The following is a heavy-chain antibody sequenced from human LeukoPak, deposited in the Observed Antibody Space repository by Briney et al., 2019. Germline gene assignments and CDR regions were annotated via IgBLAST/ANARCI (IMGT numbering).Heavy chain of an antibody. CDR2: MNPNSGNT. V-gene: IGHV1-8*02. D-gene: IGHD3-22*01. CDR1: GYTFTSYG. Sequence: GASVKVSCKASGYTFTSYGISWVRQAPGQGLEWMGWMNPNSGNTGYAQKFQGRVTMTRNTSISTAYMELSSLRSEDTAVYYCARGLNYYDSSLGYWGQGTLVTVSS. CDR3: ARGLNYYDSSLGY. J-gene: IGHJ4*02.